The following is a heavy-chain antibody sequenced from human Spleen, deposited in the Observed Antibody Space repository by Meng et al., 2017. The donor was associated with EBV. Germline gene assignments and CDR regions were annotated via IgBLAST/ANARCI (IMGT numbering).Heavy chain of an antibody. CDR3: ATLETQ. Sequence: QEQLVVSGGGVGQPGRSLRLSCAASGFIFSGYGFHWVRQAPGKGPEWVAIIPSDASHNKYYADSVKGRFTISRDNSKNTLYLQMNSLRVEDTAVYYCATLETQWGQGTLVTVSS. CDR2: IPSDASHNK. J-gene: IGHJ4*02. CDR1: GFIFSGYG. V-gene: IGHV3-30*03. D-gene: IGHD1-1*01.